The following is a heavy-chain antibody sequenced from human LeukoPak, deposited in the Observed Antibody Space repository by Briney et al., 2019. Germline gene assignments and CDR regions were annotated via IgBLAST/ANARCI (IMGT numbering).Heavy chain of an antibody. CDR2: YDPEDGGM. J-gene: IGHJ4*02. Sequence: ASVKVSCKVSGNTLSDLSIHWVRQAPGKGLEWMGGYDPEDGGMIYAQALKGRVTMTDDTSTDTAYMELRRLTSEDTAIYYCATGDIWATRPLFFDNWGQGTLVIVSS. V-gene: IGHV1-24*01. CDR1: GNTLSDLS. CDR3: ATGDIWATRPLFFDN. D-gene: IGHD2-15*01.